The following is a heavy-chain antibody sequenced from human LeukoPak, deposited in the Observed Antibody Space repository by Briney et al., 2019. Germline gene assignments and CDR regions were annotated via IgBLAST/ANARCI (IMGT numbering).Heavy chain of an antibody. J-gene: IGHJ4*02. D-gene: IGHD2-15*01. Sequence: SETLSLTCTVSGGSISSSSYYWGWIRQPPGKGLEWIGSIYYSGSTYYNPSLKSRVTISVDTSKNQFSLKLSSVTAADTAVYYCAREKRYCSGGSCSRAFDYWGQGTLVTVSS. V-gene: IGHV4-39*07. CDR1: GGSISSSSYY. CDR2: IYYSGST. CDR3: AREKRYCSGGSCSRAFDY.